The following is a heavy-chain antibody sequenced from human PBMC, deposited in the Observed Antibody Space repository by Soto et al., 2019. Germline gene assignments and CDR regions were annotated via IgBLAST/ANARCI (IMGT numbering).Heavy chain of an antibody. CDR1: GFTFSKYS. CDR3: AKDRRDYSSWSYSLDN. V-gene: IGHV3-23*01. D-gene: IGHD3-10*01. Sequence: PGGPLRLSCAASGFTFSKYSMSWVRQAPGKGLEWVSAISGSGGATYYADSVKGRFTISRDNSKNTLYLQLNSLRAEDTAVYYCAKDRRDYSSWSYSLDNWGQGTLVNVST. CDR2: ISGSGGAT. J-gene: IGHJ4*02.